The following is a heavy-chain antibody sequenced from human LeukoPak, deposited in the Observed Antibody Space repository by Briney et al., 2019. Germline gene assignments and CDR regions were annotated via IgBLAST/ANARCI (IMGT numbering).Heavy chain of an antibody. CDR2: ISSSSSYI. D-gene: IGHD3-9*01. CDR1: GFTFSSYS. CDR3: ARARYYDILTGYYGSYGMHV. J-gene: IGHJ6*02. Sequence: GGPLRLSCAASGFTFSSYSMNWVRQAPGKGLEWVSSISSSSSYIYYADSVKGRFTISRDNAKNSLYLQMNSLRAEDTAVYYCARARYYDILTGYYGSYGMHVWGQGTTVTVSS. V-gene: IGHV3-21*01.